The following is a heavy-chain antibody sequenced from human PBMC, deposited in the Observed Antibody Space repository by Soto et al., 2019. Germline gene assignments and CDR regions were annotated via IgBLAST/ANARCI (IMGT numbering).Heavy chain of an antibody. V-gene: IGHV3-74*01. Sequence: EVQLVESGGAFVQPGGSLRLSCAASGFTFSSYWMHWVRQAPGNGLVWVSRISTDGSGITYADSVKGRFTISRDNAKNTLPLQMHSLSAEDTAVYYGARGSTSQSGWLAYWGQGTLVTVSS. D-gene: IGHD1-26*01. CDR1: GFTFSSYW. CDR3: ARGSTSQSGWLAY. CDR2: ISTDGSGI. J-gene: IGHJ4*02.